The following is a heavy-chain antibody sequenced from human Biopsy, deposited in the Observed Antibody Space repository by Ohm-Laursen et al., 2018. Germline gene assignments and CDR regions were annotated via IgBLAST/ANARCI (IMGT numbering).Heavy chain of an antibody. Sequence: TQTLTLTCSFPGFSLSARGMCVSWIRQAPGKALEWLARVDWADYKDYSASLQTKLSISKDTSNDQVVLTVNNVDPADTATYYCARTPILIVSAGLVYRHRRHLQGMDVWGQGIAVTVS. CDR1: GFSLSARGMC. D-gene: IGHD6-13*01. CDR2: VDWADYK. J-gene: IGHJ6*02. CDR3: ARTPILIVSAGLVYRHRRHLQGMDV. V-gene: IGHV2-70*11.